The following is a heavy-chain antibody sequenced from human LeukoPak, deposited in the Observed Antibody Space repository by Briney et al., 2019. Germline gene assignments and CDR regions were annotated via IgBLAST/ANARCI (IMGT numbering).Heavy chain of an antibody. V-gene: IGHV1-2*02. D-gene: IGHD2-15*01. Sequence: GASVKVSCKASGYTFTGYYMHWVRQAPGQGLEWMGWINPNSGGTNYAQKFQGRVTMTRDTSISTAYMELSRLRSDDTAVYYCARFSVGGGPGYCSGGSCYPPFDYWGQGTLVTVSS. CDR3: ARFSVGGGPGYCSGGSCYPPFDY. CDR1: GYTFTGYY. J-gene: IGHJ4*02. CDR2: INPNSGGT.